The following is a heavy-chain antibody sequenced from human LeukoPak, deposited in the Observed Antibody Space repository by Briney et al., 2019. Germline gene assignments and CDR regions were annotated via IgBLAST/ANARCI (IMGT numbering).Heavy chain of an antibody. CDR1: GYTFTSYY. V-gene: IGHV1-46*01. CDR3: AKISARDYDDYVFDY. D-gene: IGHD3-16*01. Sequence: ASVKVSCKASGYTFTSYYMHWVRRAPGQGLEWMGIINPSGGSTSYAQKFQGRVAINTDESTTTAYMEVSGLTSEDTAIYYCAKISARDYDDYVFDYWGQGTLVIVSS. CDR2: INPSGGST. J-gene: IGHJ4*02.